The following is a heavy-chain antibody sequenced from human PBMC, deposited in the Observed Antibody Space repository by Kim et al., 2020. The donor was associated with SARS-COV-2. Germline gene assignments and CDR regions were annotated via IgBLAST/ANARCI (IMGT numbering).Heavy chain of an antibody. D-gene: IGHD3-10*01. CDR2: GTT. Sequence: GTTYYTPSLKSRVTISVDTSKNQFSLKLSSVTAADTAVYYCARGEYYFDYWGQGTLVTVSS. J-gene: IGHJ4*02. V-gene: IGHV4-39*01. CDR3: ARGEYYFDY.